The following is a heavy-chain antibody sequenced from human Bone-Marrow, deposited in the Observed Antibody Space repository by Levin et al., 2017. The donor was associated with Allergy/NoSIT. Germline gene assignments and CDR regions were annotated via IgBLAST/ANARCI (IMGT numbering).Heavy chain of an antibody. CDR3: ARGKYQLSAYDY. CDR2: INPNSGGT. V-gene: IGHV1-2*02. J-gene: IGHJ4*02. D-gene: IGHD2-2*01. Sequence: GESLKISCKASGYTFTGYYMHWVRQAPGQGLEWVGWINPNSGGTNFAQKFQGRVTMTRDTSISTAYMELSTLTSDDTAVYYCARGKYQLSAYDYWGQGTLVTVSS. CDR1: GYTFTGYY.